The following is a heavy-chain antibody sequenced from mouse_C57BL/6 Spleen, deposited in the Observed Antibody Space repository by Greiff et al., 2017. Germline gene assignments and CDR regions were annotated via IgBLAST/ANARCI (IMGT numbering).Heavy chain of an antibody. CDR3: ARSRSNAYYFDY. V-gene: IGHV1-69*01. CDR2: IDPSDSYT. D-gene: IGHD2-5*01. Sequence: QVQLQQPGAELVMPGASVKLSCKASGYTFTSYWMHWVKQRPGQGLEWIGEIDPSDSYTNYNQKFNGKSTLTVDKSSSTAYMQLSSLTSEDSAVYYCARSRSNAYYFDYWGQGTTLTVSS. CDR1: GYTFTSYW. J-gene: IGHJ2*01.